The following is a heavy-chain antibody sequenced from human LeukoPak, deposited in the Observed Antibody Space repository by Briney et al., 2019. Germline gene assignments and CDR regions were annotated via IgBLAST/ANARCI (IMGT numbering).Heavy chain of an antibody. CDR2: ISINDSTI. Sequence: GALRLSRAPSRFTLSSYEIKWVRPAPRKGGERVSYISINDSTISLADPLKGRLTISRANAKNSLYLQMNSLRAKDTAVYYWARAVGATEYYYYYYYIDVWGEGTTVTVSS. CDR1: RFTLSSYE. CDR3: ARAVGATEYYYYYYYIDV. D-gene: IGHD1-26*01. J-gene: IGHJ6*03. V-gene: IGHV3-48*03.